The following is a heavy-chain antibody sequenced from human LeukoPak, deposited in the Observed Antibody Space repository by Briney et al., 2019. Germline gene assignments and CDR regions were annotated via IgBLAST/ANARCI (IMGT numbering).Heavy chain of an antibody. D-gene: IGHD6-13*01. CDR2: INHSGST. CDR1: GGSFSGYY. J-gene: IGHJ4*02. CDR3: ARQPRVATFRIAAAGKPSSYFDY. V-gene: IGHV4-34*01. Sequence: SETLSLTCAVYGGSFSGYYWSWIRQPPGKGLEWIGEINHSGSTNYNPSLESRVTISVDTSKNQFSLKLSSVTAADTAVYYCARQPRVATFRIAAAGKPSSYFDYWGQGTLVTVSS.